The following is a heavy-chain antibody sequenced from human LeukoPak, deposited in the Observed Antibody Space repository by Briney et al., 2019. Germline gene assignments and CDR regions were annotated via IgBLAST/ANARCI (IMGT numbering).Heavy chain of an antibody. V-gene: IGHV3-21*04. CDR3: AKDRNRSIVVVVTRGGFDY. CDR2: ISSSSSYI. CDR1: GFTFSSYS. Sequence: GGSLRLSCAASGFTFSSYSMNWVRQAPGRGLEWVSSISSSSSYIYYADSVKGRFTISRDNAKNSLYLQMNSLRAEDTAVYYCAKDRNRSIVVVVTRGGFDYWGQGTLVTVSS. J-gene: IGHJ4*02. D-gene: IGHD2-15*01.